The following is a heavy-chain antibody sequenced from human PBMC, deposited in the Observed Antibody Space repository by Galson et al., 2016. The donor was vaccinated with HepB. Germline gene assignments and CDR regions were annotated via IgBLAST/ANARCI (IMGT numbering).Heavy chain of an antibody. CDR3: ARNRVKYGGIDFDY. CDR2: INPNSGGT. J-gene: IGHJ4*02. V-gene: IGHV1-2*04. D-gene: IGHD4-23*01. Sequence: SVKVSCKASGYTFTGYYIHWVRQAPGQGLEWMGWINPNSGGTNYAQKFQGWVTMTRDTSVSTAYMELSRLRSDDTAVYYCARNRVKYGGIDFDYWGQGTLGTVSS. CDR1: GYTFTGYY.